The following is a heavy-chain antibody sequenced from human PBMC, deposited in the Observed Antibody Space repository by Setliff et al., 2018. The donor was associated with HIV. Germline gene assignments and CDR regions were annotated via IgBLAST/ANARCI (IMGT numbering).Heavy chain of an antibody. CDR1: GASISSSSNS. V-gene: IGHV4-39*01. CDR2: LYSSGRT. CDR3: AGSYGSSWFGPFDY. Sequence: SKTLSLTCSVSGASISSSSNSWGWIRQPPGKGLEWIGSLYSSGRTYYKSSLKSRVNISVDASRNQFSLRLDSLTAADTAIYYCAGSYGSSWFGPFDYWGQGTLVTSPQ. D-gene: IGHD6-13*01. J-gene: IGHJ4*02.